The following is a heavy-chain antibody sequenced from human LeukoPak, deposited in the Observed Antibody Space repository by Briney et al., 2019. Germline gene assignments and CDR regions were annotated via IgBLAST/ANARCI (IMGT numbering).Heavy chain of an antibody. J-gene: IGHJ3*02. D-gene: IGHD2-2*01. CDR3: ARNTELGYCSSTSCYERSFDI. CDR1: GFTFSSYA. V-gene: IGHV3-30-3*01. Sequence: GGSLRLSCAASGFTFSSYAMHWVRQAPGKGLERVAVISYDGSNKYYADSVKGRFTISRDNSKNTLYLQMSSLRAEDTAVYYCARNTELGYCSSTSCYERSFDIWGQGTMVTVSS. CDR2: ISYDGSNK.